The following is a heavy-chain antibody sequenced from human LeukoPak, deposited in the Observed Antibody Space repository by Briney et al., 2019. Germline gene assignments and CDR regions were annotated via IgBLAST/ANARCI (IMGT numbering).Heavy chain of an antibody. J-gene: IGHJ6*03. CDR2: INWNGGST. Sequence: GGSLRLSCAASGFTFDDYGMSWVRQAPGKGLEWVSGINWNGGSTGYADSVKGRFTISRDNAKNSLYLQINSLRAEDTALYYCAREGIKHYYYYYYMDVWGKGTTVTVSS. CDR1: GFTFDDYG. V-gene: IGHV3-20*04. CDR3: AREGIKHYYYYYYMDV. D-gene: IGHD3-10*01.